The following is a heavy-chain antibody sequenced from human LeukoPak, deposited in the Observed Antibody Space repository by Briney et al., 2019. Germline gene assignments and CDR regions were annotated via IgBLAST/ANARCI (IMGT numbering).Heavy chain of an antibody. CDR2: ISWDGGNT. CDR1: GFTFDDYT. CDR3: AKTYPSYSHYFDY. V-gene: IGHV3-43*01. D-gene: IGHD2-15*01. Sequence: GGSLRLSCAASGFTFDDYTMHWVRQAPGKGLEWVSLISWDGGNTCYADSVKGRSTISRDNSKNSLYLQMNSLRTEDTALYYCAKTYPSYSHYFDYWGQGTLVTVSS. J-gene: IGHJ4*02.